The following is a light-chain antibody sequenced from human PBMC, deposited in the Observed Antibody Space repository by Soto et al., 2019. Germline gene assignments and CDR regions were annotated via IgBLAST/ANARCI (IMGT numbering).Light chain of an antibody. CDR1: SSNIGSNY. J-gene: IGLJ2*01. CDR3: AAWNDSLSGVV. Sequence: QSVLTQPPSASGTPGQRVTISCSGSSSNIGSNYVFWYQHLPGTAPKLLIYRNNQRPSGVTDRFSGSKSGTSASLAISGLRSEDETDYHCAAWNDSLSGVVFGGGPKRAVL. CDR2: RNN. V-gene: IGLV1-47*01.